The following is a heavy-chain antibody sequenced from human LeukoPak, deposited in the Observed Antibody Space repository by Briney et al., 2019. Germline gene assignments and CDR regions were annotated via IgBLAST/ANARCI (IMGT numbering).Heavy chain of an antibody. D-gene: IGHD1-26*01. CDR1: GFTVSTNY. CDR3: ARDKRAGAKMSSYYMDV. CDR2: IYSGGTT. J-gene: IGHJ6*03. Sequence: PGGSLRLSCAASGFTVSTNYISWVRQAPGKGLEWVAIIYSGGTTYYSDSVKGRFTISRDNSKNTLYLQINNLRADETAVYYCARDKRAGAKMSSYYMDVWGTGTTVTVSS. V-gene: IGHV3-53*01.